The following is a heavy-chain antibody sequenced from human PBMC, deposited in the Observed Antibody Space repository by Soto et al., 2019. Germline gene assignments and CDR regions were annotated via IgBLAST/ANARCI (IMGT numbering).Heavy chain of an antibody. J-gene: IGHJ4*02. Sequence: EVQLVESGGGLVQPGGSLRLSCAASGFTFSSYGMHWVRQAPGKGLVWVSGINGDGSTTTYADSVKGRFIISRDNAKNMLYLQMDSLTAEDTAVYYCSRTRYDGSGTPFDNWGQGTLVTVSS. D-gene: IGHD3-22*01. V-gene: IGHV3-74*01. CDR3: SRTRYDGSGTPFDN. CDR1: GFTFSSYG. CDR2: INGDGSTT.